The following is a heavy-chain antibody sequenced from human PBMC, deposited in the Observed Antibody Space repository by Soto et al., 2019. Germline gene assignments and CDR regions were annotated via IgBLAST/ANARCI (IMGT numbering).Heavy chain of an antibody. D-gene: IGHD2-15*01. CDR2: MNPNSGNT. V-gene: IGHV1-8*01. J-gene: IGHJ6*03. Sequence: ASVKVSCKASGYTFTSYDSNWVRQATGQGLEWMGWMNPNSGNTGYAQKFQGRVTMTRNTSISTAYMELSSLRSEDTAVYYCARGVGYCSGGSCYRYYYYYMDVWGKGTTVTVSS. CDR1: GYTFTSYD. CDR3: ARGVGYCSGGSCYRYYYYYMDV.